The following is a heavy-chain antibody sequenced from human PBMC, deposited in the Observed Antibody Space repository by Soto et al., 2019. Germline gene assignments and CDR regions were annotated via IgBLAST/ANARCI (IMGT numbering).Heavy chain of an antibody. CDR2: FDPEDGET. CDR3: ATELTTVTTYYYYYTDV. Sequence: GASVKVSWKVSGYTLTELSMHWVRQAPGKGLEWMGGFDPEDGETIYAQKFQGRVTMTEDTSTDTAYMELGSLRSEDTAVYYCATELTTVTTYYYYYTDVWGHGTTITVSS. V-gene: IGHV1-24*01. J-gene: IGHJ6*02. D-gene: IGHD4-17*01. CDR1: GYTLTELS.